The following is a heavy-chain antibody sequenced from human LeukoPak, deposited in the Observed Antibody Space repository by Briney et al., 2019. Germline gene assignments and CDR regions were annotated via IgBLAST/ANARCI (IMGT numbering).Heavy chain of an antibody. J-gene: IGHJ4*02. V-gene: IGHV3-30*19. D-gene: IGHD3-22*01. CDR1: GFIFNTYG. Sequence: GGSLRLSCAASGFIFNTYGMHWVRQAPGKGLEWVAVISYNGSNKYYADSVKGRFTISRDNSKNTLYLQMNSLRAEDTAVYYCAREHYYDSSGYPHFDYWGQGTLVTVSS. CDR3: AREHYYDSSGYPHFDY. CDR2: ISYNGSNK.